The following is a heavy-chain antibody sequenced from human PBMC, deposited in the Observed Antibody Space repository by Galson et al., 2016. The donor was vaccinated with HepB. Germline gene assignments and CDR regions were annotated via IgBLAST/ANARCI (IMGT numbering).Heavy chain of an antibody. D-gene: IGHD3-16*02. CDR1: GFSLTTSAVG. J-gene: IGHJ4*02. CDR3: AHSMITFGGVIGNYYFDS. CDR2: VHGDDDE. Sequence: ALVKPTQTLTLTCTFSGFSLTTSAVGVGWIRQSPGKALEWLALVHGDDDERHSPSLKSRLTITKDTSKNQVVLIMTNMDPVDTATYYCAHSMITFGGVIGNYYFDSWGQGTLVTVSS. V-gene: IGHV2-5*02.